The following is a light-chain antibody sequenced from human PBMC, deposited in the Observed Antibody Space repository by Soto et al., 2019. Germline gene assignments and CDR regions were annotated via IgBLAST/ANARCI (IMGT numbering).Light chain of an antibody. Sequence: QSVLTQPPSASGTPGQRVTISCSGTTSNIGSNAVDWYQQLPGTAPKVLIYSNNQRPSGVPDRIFGSRSGTSASLAINGLQSEDEADYYCATWDDSLNGWVFGGGTKLTV. CDR1: TSNIGSNA. CDR2: SNN. J-gene: IGLJ3*02. V-gene: IGLV1-44*01. CDR3: ATWDDSLNGWV.